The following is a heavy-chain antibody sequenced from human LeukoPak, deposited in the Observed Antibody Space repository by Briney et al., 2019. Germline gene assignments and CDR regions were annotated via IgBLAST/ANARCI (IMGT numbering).Heavy chain of an antibody. CDR3: ARSIMITFGGVTGWDY. Sequence: PSQTLSLTCTVSGGSISSGDYYWSWIRQHPGKGLEWIGYIYYSGSTYYNPSLKSRVTISVDTSKNQFSLKLSSVTAADTAVYYCARSIMITFGGVTGWDYWGQGTLVTVSS. V-gene: IGHV4-31*03. D-gene: IGHD3-16*01. CDR2: IYYSGST. CDR1: GGSISSGDYY. J-gene: IGHJ4*02.